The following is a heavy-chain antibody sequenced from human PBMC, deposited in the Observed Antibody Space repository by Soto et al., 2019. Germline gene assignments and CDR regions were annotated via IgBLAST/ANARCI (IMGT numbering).Heavy chain of an antibody. D-gene: IGHD6-6*01. J-gene: IGHJ3*02. Sequence: QVQLVQSGSEVKKPGSSVKVSCKASGGTFSSYAISWVRQAPGQGLEWMGGIIPIFGTANYAQQFQGRVTITADESTSPADMAMSILRSEDTAVYYCAIPRSHGAARALYACDIWGQGTIVTV. CDR2: IIPIFGTA. V-gene: IGHV1-69*01. CDR3: AIPRSHGAARALYACDI. CDR1: GGTFSSYA.